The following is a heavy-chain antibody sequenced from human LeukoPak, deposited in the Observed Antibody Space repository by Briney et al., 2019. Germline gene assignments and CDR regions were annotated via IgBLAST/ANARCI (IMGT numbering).Heavy chain of an antibody. J-gene: IGHJ4*02. V-gene: IGHV3-66*02. CDR3: ARNPSYSSSLY. CDR1: GFTVNSNY. D-gene: IGHD6-19*01. CDR2: IYSVGST. Sequence: GGCLRLSCAASGFTVNSNYMTWVRQAPGKGLEWVSVIYSVGSTYYADSVRGRFTISRDNSKNTLYLQMNSLRAEDTAIYYCARNPSYSSSLYSGQGTLVTVSS.